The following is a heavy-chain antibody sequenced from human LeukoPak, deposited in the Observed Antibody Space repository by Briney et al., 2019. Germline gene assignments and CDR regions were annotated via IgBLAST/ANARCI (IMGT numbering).Heavy chain of an antibody. CDR2: IYTSGST. Sequence: SETLSLTCTVSGGSISSGSYYWSWIRQPAGKGLEWIGRIYTSGSTNYNPSLKSRVTISVDTSKNQFSLKLSSVTAADTAVYYCAREGSPRGNDAFDIWGQGTMVTISS. D-gene: IGHD3-16*01. CDR3: AREGSPRGNDAFDI. J-gene: IGHJ3*02. V-gene: IGHV4-61*02. CDR1: GGSISSGSYY.